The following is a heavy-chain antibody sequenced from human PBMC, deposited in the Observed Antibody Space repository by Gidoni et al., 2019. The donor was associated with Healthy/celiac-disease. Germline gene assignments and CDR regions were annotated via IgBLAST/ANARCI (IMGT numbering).Heavy chain of an antibody. D-gene: IGHD2-15*01. J-gene: IGHJ6*02. CDR1: GYTFTSYY. Sequence: QVQLVQSGAEVKKPGASVKVSCKASGYTFTSYYMHWVRQAPGQGLEWMGIINPSGGSTSYAQKFQGRVTMTRDTSTSTVYMELSSLRSEDTAVYYCARVGSNPYYYYGMDVWGQGTTVTVSS. V-gene: IGHV1-46*01. CDR2: INPSGGST. CDR3: ARVGSNPYYYYGMDV.